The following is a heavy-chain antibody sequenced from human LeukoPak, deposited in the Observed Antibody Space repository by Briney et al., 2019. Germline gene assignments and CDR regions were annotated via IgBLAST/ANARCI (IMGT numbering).Heavy chain of an antibody. J-gene: IGHJ4*02. CDR3: ARGPGTLHY. CDR2: TYFRSKWYS. D-gene: IGHD1-1*01. Sequence: SQTLSLTCAISGDSVSSNSAAWNWIRQSPSRGLEWLGRTYFRSKWYSAYAVSVKGGITISPDASKNQFSLQLRSVTPEDTAVYYCARGPGTLHYWGQGSLVTVSS. CDR1: GDSVSSNSAA. V-gene: IGHV6-1*01.